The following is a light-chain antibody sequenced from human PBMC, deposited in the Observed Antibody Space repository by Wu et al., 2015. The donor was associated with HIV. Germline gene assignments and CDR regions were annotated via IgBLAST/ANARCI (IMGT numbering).Light chain of an antibody. CDR3: QQYHSWPPLT. CDR2: DAS. CDR1: QTVSSNY. V-gene: IGKV3-20*01. Sequence: ENVLTQSPGTLPVSPGERVTLSCRASQTVSSNYIAWYQQKPGQAPRLLIYDASNRATGIPARFSGSGSGTDFTLTISSLEPEDFAVYYCQQYHSWPPLTFGGGTKVEIK. J-gene: IGKJ4*01.